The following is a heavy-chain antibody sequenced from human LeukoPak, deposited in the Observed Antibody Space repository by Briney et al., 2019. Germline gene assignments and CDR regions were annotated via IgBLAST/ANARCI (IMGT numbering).Heavy chain of an antibody. D-gene: IGHD2-21*02. CDR1: GYTFTGYY. J-gene: IGHJ4*02. V-gene: IGHV1-2*06. Sequence: ASVKVSCKASGYTFTGYYIHWVRQAPGQGLEWMGRINPNSGGTNYAQKFQGRVTMSRDTSISTAYMEVSRLRSDDTAVYYCARVAVVVTADYWGQGTLVTVSS. CDR2: INPNSGGT. CDR3: ARVAVVVTADY.